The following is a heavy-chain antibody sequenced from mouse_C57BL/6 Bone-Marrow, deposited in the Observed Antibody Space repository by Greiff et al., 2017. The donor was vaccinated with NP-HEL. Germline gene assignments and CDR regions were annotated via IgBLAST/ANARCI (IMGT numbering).Heavy chain of an antibody. Sequence: VQLQQSGAELVRPGTSVKMSCKASGYTFTNYWIGWAKQRPGHGLEWIGDIYPGGGYTNYNEKFKGKATLTADKSSSTAYMQFSSLTSEDSAIYYCARGNYYGSSRGFAYWGQGTLVTVSA. D-gene: IGHD1-1*01. J-gene: IGHJ3*01. CDR3: ARGNYYGSSRGFAY. CDR1: GYTFTNYW. V-gene: IGHV1-63*01. CDR2: IYPGGGYT.